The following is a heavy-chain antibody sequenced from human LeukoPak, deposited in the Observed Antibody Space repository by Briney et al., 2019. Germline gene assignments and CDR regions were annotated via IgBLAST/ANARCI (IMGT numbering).Heavy chain of an antibody. CDR1: GGTFSSYA. J-gene: IGHJ4*02. D-gene: IGHD1-26*01. CDR3: ARVPGNSGSYYIFVY. Sequence: GASVKVSCKASGGTFSSYAISWVRQAPGQGLEWMGWISAYNGNTNYAQKLQGRVTMTTDTSTSTAYMELRSLRSDDTAVYYCARVPGNSGSYYIFVYWGQGTLVTVSS. V-gene: IGHV1-18*01. CDR2: ISAYNGNT.